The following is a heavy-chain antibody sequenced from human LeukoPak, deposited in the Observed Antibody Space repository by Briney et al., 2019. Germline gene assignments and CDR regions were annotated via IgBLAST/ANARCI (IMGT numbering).Heavy chain of an antibody. D-gene: IGHD3-10*01. Sequence: GASVKVSCKASGYTFTSYDINWVRQATGQGLEWMGWMNPNSGNTGYAQKFQGRVTMTRNTSISTAYMELSSLRSEDTAVYYCARSLDSNYYYGSVGGPWGQGTLVTVSS. CDR2: MNPNSGNT. V-gene: IGHV1-8*01. CDR3: ARSLDSNYYYGSVGGP. CDR1: GYTFTSYD. J-gene: IGHJ5*02.